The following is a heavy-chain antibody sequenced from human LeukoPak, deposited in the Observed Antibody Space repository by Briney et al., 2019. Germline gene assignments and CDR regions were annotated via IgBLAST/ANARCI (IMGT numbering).Heavy chain of an antibody. CDR3: TRVRWRELPFDY. V-gene: IGHV3-49*03. CDR1: GFTFGDYA. J-gene: IGHJ4*02. D-gene: IGHD1-26*01. Sequence: GGSLRLSCTASGFTFGDYAMSWFRQAPGKGLGWVGFIRSKAYGATTEYAASVKGRFTISRDDSKSIAYLQMNSLKTEDTAVYYCTRVRWRELPFDYWGQGTLVTVSS. CDR2: IRSKAYGATT.